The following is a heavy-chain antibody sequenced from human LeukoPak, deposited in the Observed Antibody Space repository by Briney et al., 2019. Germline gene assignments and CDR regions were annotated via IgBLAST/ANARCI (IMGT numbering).Heavy chain of an antibody. D-gene: IGHD2-21*02. CDR2: INPSGGST. J-gene: IGHJ5*02. Sequence: ASVKVSCKASGYTFTSYDINWVRQAPGRGLEWMGIINPSGGSTSYAQKFQGRVTMTRDTSTSTVYMELSSLRSDDTAVYYCARVGPHVVVTAYNWFDPWGQGTLVTVSS. CDR3: ARVGPHVVVTAYNWFDP. V-gene: IGHV1-46*01. CDR1: GYTFTSYD.